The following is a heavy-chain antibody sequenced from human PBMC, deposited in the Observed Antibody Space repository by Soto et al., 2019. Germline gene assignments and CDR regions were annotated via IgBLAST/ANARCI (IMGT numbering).Heavy chain of an antibody. D-gene: IGHD2-15*01. J-gene: IGHJ3*02. V-gene: IGHV1-18*01. CDR3: ARDPSESGNSYDAFDI. CDR1: GYTFTSYG. Sequence: ASVKVSCKASGYTFTSYGISWVRQAPGQGLEWMGWTSAYNGNTNYAQKLQGRVTMTTDTSTSTAYMELRSLRSDDTAVYYCARDPSESGNSYDAFDIWGQGTMVTVSS. CDR2: TSAYNGNT.